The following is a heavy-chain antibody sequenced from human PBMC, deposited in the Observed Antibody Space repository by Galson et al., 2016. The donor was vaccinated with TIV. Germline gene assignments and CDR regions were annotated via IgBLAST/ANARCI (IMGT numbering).Heavy chain of an antibody. J-gene: IGHJ4*02. V-gene: IGHV3-30*03. CDR3: ATDGRDAYNPYFDS. CDR2: ISPDGTDP. D-gene: IGHD5-24*01. CDR1: GFTFSAYR. Sequence: SLRLSCAASGFTFSAYRMNCVRQAPGKGLEWLAVISPDGTDPRYADSMKGRFTISRDNAKSTLYLHMNNLRPEDTAVYYCATDGRDAYNPYFDSWGQGTLVTVSS.